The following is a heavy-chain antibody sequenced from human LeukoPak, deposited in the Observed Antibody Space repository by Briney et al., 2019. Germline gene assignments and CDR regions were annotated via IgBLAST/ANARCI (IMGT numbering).Heavy chain of an antibody. CDR3: AQDWWGSYLS. Sequence: PGGSLRLSCADSGFTFSTYAMHWVRQAPGKGLEYVSLIFGDGETTHYADSVKGRFTISRDNSKNSLYLQMNNLKTDDTAFYYCAQDWWGSYLSWGRGTLVTVSS. V-gene: IGHV3-43*02. CDR2: IFGDGETT. J-gene: IGHJ4*02. CDR1: GFTFSTYA. D-gene: IGHD1-26*01.